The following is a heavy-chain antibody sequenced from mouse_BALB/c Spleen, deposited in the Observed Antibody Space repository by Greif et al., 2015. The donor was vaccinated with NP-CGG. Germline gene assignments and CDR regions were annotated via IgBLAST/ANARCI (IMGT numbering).Heavy chain of an antibody. CDR2: INPSTGYT. J-gene: IGHJ4*01. Sequence: VQLQESGAELAKPGASVKMSCKASGYTFTSYWMHWVKQRPGQGLEWIGYINPSTGYTEYNQKFKDKATLTADKSSSTAYMQLSSLTSEDSAVYYCASPTMITRYYAMDYWGQGTSVTVSS. V-gene: IGHV1-7*01. CDR3: ASPTMITRYYAMDY. CDR1: GYTFTSYW. D-gene: IGHD2-4*01.